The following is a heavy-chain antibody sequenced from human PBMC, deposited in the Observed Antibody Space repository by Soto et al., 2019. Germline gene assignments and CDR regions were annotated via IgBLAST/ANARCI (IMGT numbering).Heavy chain of an antibody. CDR3: ARDRGGYRFDAFDI. J-gene: IGHJ3*02. V-gene: IGHV3-33*01. D-gene: IGHD5-18*01. CDR2: IWYDGSNK. Sequence: GGYLGLSCAASGFTFSSYGMHWVRQAPGKGLEWVAVIWYDGSNKYYADSVKGRFTISRDNSKNTLYLQMNSLRAEDTAVYYCARDRGGYRFDAFDIWGQASMVTVSS. CDR1: GFTFSSYG.